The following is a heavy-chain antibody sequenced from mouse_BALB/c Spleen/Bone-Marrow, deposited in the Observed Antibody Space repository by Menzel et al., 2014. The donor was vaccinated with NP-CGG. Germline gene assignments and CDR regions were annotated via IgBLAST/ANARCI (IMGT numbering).Heavy chain of an antibody. D-gene: IGHD1-1*01. J-gene: IGHJ3*01. CDR3: ARTYGSSFFAY. Sequence: VQLQESGPELVKSGASVKISCKASGYVFXSSWMNWVKQRPGQGLEWIGRIYPGDGDTNYNGKFKGKATLTADKSSSTAYMQLSSLTSVDSAVYFCARTYGSSFFAYWGQGTLVTVSA. V-gene: IGHV1-82*01. CDR1: GYVFXSSW. CDR2: IYPGDGDT.